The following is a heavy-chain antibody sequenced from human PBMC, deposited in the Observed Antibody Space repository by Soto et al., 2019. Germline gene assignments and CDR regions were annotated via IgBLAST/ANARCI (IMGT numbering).Heavy chain of an antibody. V-gene: IGHV3-15*07. CDR3: ARDRYSGYDLGY. CDR1: GFSFSNAW. CDR2: IKSKTDGGTT. Sequence: GGSLRLSCAASGFSFSNAWINGVRQVPGKGLEWVGRIKSKTDGGTTYYADSVKGRFTISRDNSKNTLYLQMNSLRAEDTAVYYCARDRYSGYDLGYWGQGTLLTVSS. D-gene: IGHD5-12*01. J-gene: IGHJ4*02.